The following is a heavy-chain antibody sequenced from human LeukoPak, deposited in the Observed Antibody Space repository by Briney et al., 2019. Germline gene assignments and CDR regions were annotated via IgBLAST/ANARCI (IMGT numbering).Heavy chain of an antibody. V-gene: IGHV4-59*01. CDR1: GGSISSYY. Sequence: SETLSLTCTVSGGSISSYYWSWIRQPPGKGLEWIGYIYYSGSTNYNPSLKSRITISVDTSKNQFSLKLSSVTAADTAVYYCARGHADCSGGSCYSEGESMIALSGAFDIWGQGTMVTVSS. CDR3: ARGHADCSGGSCYSEGESMIALSGAFDI. D-gene: IGHD2-15*01. J-gene: IGHJ3*02. CDR2: IYYSGST.